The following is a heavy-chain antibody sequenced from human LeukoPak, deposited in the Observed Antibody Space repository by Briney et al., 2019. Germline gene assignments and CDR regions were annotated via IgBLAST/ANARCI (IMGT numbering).Heavy chain of an antibody. CDR1: GFTFSSCD. CDR3: TRSIAAAGPYYYYYYGMDV. V-gene: IGHV3-13*01. D-gene: IGHD6-13*01. CDR2: IGTAGDT. Sequence: GGSLRLSCAASGFTFSSCDMHWVRQATGKGLEWVSAIGTAGDTYYPGSVKGRFTISRENAKNSLYLQMNSLRAGDTAVYYCTRSIAAAGPYYYYYYGMDVWGQGTTVTVSS. J-gene: IGHJ6*02.